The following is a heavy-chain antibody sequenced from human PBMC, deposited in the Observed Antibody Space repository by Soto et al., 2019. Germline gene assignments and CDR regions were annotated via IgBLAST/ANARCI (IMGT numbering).Heavy chain of an antibody. Sequence: GGSLRLSCAASGFTFSSYAMNWVRQGPGKGLEWVSVISGSGGSTYYADSVKGRFTISRDNSKNTLCLQMNSLRAEDTAVYYCASRSSGWYFDYWGQGTLVTVSS. D-gene: IGHD6-19*01. CDR3: ASRSSGWYFDY. J-gene: IGHJ4*02. CDR1: GFTFSSYA. V-gene: IGHV3-23*01. CDR2: ISGSGGST.